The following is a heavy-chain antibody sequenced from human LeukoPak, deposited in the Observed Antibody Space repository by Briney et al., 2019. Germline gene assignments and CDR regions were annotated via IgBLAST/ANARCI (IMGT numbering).Heavy chain of an antibody. J-gene: IGHJ4*02. V-gene: IGHV3-21*01. CDR3: ARAHNWKYGSFDF. CDR2: ISSSSSYI. Sequence: GGSLRLSCAASGFTLSSYSMNWVRQAPGKGLEWVSCISSSSSYIYYADSVKGRFTISRDNAKNSLYLQMNSLRAEDTAVYYCARAHNWKYGSFDFWGQGTLVTVSS. CDR1: GFTLSSYS. D-gene: IGHD1-7*01.